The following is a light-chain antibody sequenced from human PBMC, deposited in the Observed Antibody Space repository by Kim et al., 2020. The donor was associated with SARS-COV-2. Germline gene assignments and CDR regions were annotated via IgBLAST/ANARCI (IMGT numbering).Light chain of an antibody. V-gene: IGLV10-54*01. J-gene: IGLJ3*02. CDR1: SNNVGNQG. CDR3: SAWDSSLSAWV. Sequence: LTQPPSVSKDLRQTATLTCTGNSNNVGNQGATWLQQHQGHPPKLLFYRSNNRPSGISERLSASRSGNTASLTITGLQPEDDADYYCSAWDSSLSAWVFGGGTRLTVL. CDR2: RSN.